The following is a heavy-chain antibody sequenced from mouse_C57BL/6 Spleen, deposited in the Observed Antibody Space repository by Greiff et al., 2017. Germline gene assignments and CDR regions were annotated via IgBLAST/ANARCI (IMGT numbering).Heavy chain of an antibody. J-gene: IGHJ1*03. CDR3: ARGGYSNWYFDV. CDR1: GFTFSDYY. Sequence: EVKLVESEGGLVQPGSSMKLSCTASGFTFSDYYMAWVRQVPEKGLEWVANINYDGSSTYYLDSLKSRFIISRDNAKNILYLQMSSLKSEDTATYYCARGGYSNWYFDVWGTGTTVTVSS. D-gene: IGHD2-5*01. CDR2: INYDGSST. V-gene: IGHV5-16*01.